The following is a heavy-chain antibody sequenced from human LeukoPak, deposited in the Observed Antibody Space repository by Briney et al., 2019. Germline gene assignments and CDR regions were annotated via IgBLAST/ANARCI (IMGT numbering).Heavy chain of an antibody. J-gene: IGHJ4*02. CDR3: ARDLSSGWYRPLGY. Sequence: GGSLRLSCAASGFTFSSYSMNWVRQAPGKGLEWVSFISSSSSTIYYADSVKGRFTISRDNAKNSLYLQMNSLRADDTAVYYCARDLSSGWYRPLGYWGQGTLVTVSS. V-gene: IGHV3-48*04. D-gene: IGHD6-19*01. CDR1: GFTFSSYS. CDR2: ISSSSSTI.